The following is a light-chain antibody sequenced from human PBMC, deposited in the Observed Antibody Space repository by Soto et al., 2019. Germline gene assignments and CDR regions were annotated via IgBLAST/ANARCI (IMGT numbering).Light chain of an antibody. CDR3: QKYNSALSLT. Sequence: DIQMTQSPSSLSASVGDRVTITCRASQGIANYLAWYQQKPGKVPKLLIYAASTLHSGVPSRFSGSGFGTDFTLTISSLQPEDVATYYCQKYNSALSLTFGQGTKVEIK. J-gene: IGKJ1*01. CDR2: AAS. V-gene: IGKV1-27*01. CDR1: QGIANY.